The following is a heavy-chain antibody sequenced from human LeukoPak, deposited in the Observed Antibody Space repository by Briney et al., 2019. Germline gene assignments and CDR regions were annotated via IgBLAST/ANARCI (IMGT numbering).Heavy chain of an antibody. J-gene: IGHJ3*01. CDR3: ARDKGLPQAFDL. V-gene: IGHV4-59*01. CDR1: GGSISSFY. CDR2: ISYSGTT. D-gene: IGHD5/OR15-5a*01. Sequence: PSETLSLTCTVSGGSISSFYWSWIRHPPGKGLEDIGYISYSGTTSYNPSLKSRVTISVDTSKNQFSLKLTSVTAADTAVYYCARDKGLPQAFDLWGQGTMVTVSS.